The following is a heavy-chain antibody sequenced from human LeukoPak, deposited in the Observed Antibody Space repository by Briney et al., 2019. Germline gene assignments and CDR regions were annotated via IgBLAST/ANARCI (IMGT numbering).Heavy chain of an antibody. J-gene: IGHJ4*02. Sequence: GGSLRLSCAASGFTFSSYDMYWVRQATGKGLEWVSAIGTAGDTYYPGSVKGRFTISRENAKNSLYLQMNSLRAGDTAVYYCARAVSGYDYLDYWGQGTLVTVSS. V-gene: IGHV3-13*01. CDR1: GFTFSSYD. D-gene: IGHD5-12*01. CDR3: ARAVSGYDYLDY. CDR2: IGTAGDT.